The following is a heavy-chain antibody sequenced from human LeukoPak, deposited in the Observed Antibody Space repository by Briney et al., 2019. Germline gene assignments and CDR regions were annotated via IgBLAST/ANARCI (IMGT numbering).Heavy chain of an antibody. J-gene: IGHJ4*02. CDR2: ISSSSSYI. Sequence: GGSLRLSCAASGFTFSSYSMNWVRQAPGKGLEWVSSISSSSSYIYYADSVKGRFTISRDNAKNSLYLQMNSLRAEDTAVYYCAREGDSSGSPRPLDYWGQETRVTVPS. CDR3: AREGDSSGSPRPLDY. CDR1: GFTFSSYS. D-gene: IGHD3-22*01. V-gene: IGHV3-21*01.